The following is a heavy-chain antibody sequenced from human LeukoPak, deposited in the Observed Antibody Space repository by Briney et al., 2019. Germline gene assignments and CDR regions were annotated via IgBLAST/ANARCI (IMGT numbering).Heavy chain of an antibody. J-gene: IGHJ6*03. CDR1: GGTFTFGTAG. D-gene: IGHD5-24*01. CDR2: IIPLFDSP. Sequence: SVKVSCKASGGTFTFGTAGVTWVRQASGQRLEWLGGIIPLFDSPHYAPNFQGRLTITADRFSGVAYMDLSSLSSEDTAVYYCARAYIVNTNGDNVYYYMDVWGTGTTVTVSS. CDR3: ARAYIVNTNGDNVYYYMDV. V-gene: IGHV1-69*06.